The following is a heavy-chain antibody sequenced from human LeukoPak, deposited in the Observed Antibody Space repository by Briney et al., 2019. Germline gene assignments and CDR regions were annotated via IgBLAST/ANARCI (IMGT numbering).Heavy chain of an antibody. CDR1: GGSISSSNW. V-gene: IGHV4-4*02. J-gene: IGHJ3*02. D-gene: IGHD6-19*01. CDR2: IYHSGST. CDR3: ARDFSSGWADDAFDI. Sequence: SGTLSLTCAVSGGSISSSNWWSWVRQPPGKGLEWIGEIYHSGSTNYNPSLKSRVTISVDKSKNQFSLKLSSVTAADTAVYYCARDFSSGWADDAFDIWGRGTMVTVSS.